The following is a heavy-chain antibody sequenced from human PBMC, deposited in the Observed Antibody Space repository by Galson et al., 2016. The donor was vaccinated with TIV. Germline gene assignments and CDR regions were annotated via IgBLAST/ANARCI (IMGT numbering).Heavy chain of an antibody. CDR1: GASAFTFNTYG. CDR2: ISYDGSNK. J-gene: IGHJ6*02. V-gene: IGHV3-30*18. Sequence: SLRLSCAASGASAFTFNTYGVHWVRQAPGKGLEWVAVISYDGSNKYLGDSVKGRFTISRDNSENTVYLQMTSLTREDTAGYFCAKEETRGGRLYQYHGTDVWGQGTTVTVSS. CDR3: AKEETRGGRLYQYHGTDV. D-gene: IGHD1-26*01.